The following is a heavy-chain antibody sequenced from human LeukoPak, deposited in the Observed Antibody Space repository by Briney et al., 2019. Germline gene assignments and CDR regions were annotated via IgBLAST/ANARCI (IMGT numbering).Heavy chain of an antibody. CDR2: ISWNSGII. CDR3: AKAPPYYSDSSGYFQH. CDR1: GFPFGSYP. D-gene: IGHD3-22*01. Sequence: SLRLSCVASGFPFGSYPMTWVRQSPVKGLEWVSGISWNSGIIDYADSVKGRFTISRDNAKNSLYLQMNNLRPDDTAFYYCAKAPPYYSDSSGYFQHWGQGTLVTVSS. V-gene: IGHV3-9*01. J-gene: IGHJ1*01.